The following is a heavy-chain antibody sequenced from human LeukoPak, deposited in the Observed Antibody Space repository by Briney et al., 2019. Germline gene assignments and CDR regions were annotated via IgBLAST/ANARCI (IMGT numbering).Heavy chain of an antibody. Sequence: GGSLRLSCAASGFTFSSYAMSWVRQAPGKGLEWVSAISGSGGSTYYADSVKGRFSISRDGSKNILYLQMNSLRAEDTAVYYCAKDRCSNGIGCYYYYMDVWGKGTTVTISS. D-gene: IGHD2-8*01. CDR1: GFTFSSYA. V-gene: IGHV3-23*01. CDR2: ISGSGGST. CDR3: AKDRCSNGIGCYYYYMDV. J-gene: IGHJ6*03.